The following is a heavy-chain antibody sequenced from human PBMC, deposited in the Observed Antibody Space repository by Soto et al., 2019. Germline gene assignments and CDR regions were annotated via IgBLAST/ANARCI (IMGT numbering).Heavy chain of an antibody. J-gene: IGHJ3*02. CDR2: ISGSGGNT. CDR1: GFTFSIYA. V-gene: IGHV3-23*01. Sequence: EVQLLESGGGLVQPGGSLRLSCAASGFTFSIYAMSFVRQTPGKGLEWVSGISGSGGNTYYAESVKGRFTSSRENSRHTGYLQMNMLIVDEPTVYYLAIESSVSVWFLDAFDSWGKGTMVTVSS. CDR3: AIESSVSVWFLDAFDS. D-gene: IGHD6-19*01.